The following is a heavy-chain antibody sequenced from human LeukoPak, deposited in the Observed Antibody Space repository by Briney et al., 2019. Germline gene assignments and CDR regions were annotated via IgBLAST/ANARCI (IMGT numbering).Heavy chain of an antibody. CDR1: GYSFTTYW. J-gene: IGHJ4*02. CDR3: ARQHGSGSYYSRAIDY. CDR2: IYPGDSDT. Sequence: GESLKISCEASGYSFTTYWIGWLRQMPGKGLEWMGIIYPGDSDTRYSPSFQDQVTISADKSISTAYLQWSSLKASDTAMYYCARQHGSGSYYSRAIDYWGQGTLVTVSS. V-gene: IGHV5-51*01. D-gene: IGHD3-10*01.